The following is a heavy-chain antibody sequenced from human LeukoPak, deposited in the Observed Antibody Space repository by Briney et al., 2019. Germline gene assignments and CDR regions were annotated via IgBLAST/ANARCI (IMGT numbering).Heavy chain of an antibody. V-gene: IGHV3-33*01. J-gene: IGHJ6*02. CDR2: IWYDGSNK. Sequence: GGSLRLSCAASGFTFSSYGMHWVRQAPGKGLEWVAVIWYDGSNKYYADSVKGRFTISRDNSKNTLYLQMNSLRAEDTAVYYCARDLYYYDSSGYYPYYYYYGMDVWGQGTTVTVSS. CDR1: GFTFSSYG. D-gene: IGHD3-22*01. CDR3: ARDLYYYDSSGYYPYYYYYGMDV.